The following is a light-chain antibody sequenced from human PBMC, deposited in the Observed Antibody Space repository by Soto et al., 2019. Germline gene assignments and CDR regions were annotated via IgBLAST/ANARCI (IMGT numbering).Light chain of an antibody. J-gene: IGKJ5*01. V-gene: IGKV3-11*01. Sequence: EIVLTQSPATLSLSPGERATLSCMASQSVSSYLAWYQQKPGQAPRLLIYDASNRATGVPARFRGSGSGTDFTLTISSLEPEDFSVYYCQQRSNWPITFGQGTRLEIK. CDR2: DAS. CDR3: QQRSNWPIT. CDR1: QSVSSY.